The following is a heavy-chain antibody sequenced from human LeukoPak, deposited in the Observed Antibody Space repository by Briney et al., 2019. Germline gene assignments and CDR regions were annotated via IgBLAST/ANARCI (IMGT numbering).Heavy chain of an antibody. CDR1: GGSISTNNW. CDR3: AKSGDYLWDY. Sequence: PSETLSLTCAVSGGSISTNNWWSRVRQPPGEGLEWIGEIYHTGSTNYSPSLRSRVSMAIDKSNNQFSLSLNSVTAADTAVYYCAKSGDYLWDYWGQGTLVTVSS. D-gene: IGHD3-16*01. V-gene: IGHV4-4*02. J-gene: IGHJ4*02. CDR2: IYHTGST.